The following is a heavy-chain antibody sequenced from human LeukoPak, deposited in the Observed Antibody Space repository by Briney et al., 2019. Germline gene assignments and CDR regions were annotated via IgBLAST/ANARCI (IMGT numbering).Heavy chain of an antibody. Sequence: SETLSLTCTVSGGSISSYYWSWIRQPPGKGLEWIGYIYYSGSTNYNPSLKSRVTISVDTSKNQFSLKLSSVTAADTAVYYCATTGPGVVRPRALDYYYYYMDVWGKGTTVTVSS. CDR3: ATTGPGVVRPRALDYYYYYMDV. CDR2: IYYSGST. V-gene: IGHV4-59*01. D-gene: IGHD3-3*01. J-gene: IGHJ6*03. CDR1: GGSISSYY.